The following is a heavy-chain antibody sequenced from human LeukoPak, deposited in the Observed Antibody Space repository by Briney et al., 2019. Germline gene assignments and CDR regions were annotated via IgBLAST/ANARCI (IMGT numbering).Heavy chain of an antibody. V-gene: IGHV3-48*03. CDR2: ISSSGSTI. Sequence: GGSLRLSCAASGITFSSYEMNWVRQAPGKGLEWVSYISSSGSTIYYADSVKGRFTISRDNAKNSLYLQMNSLRAEDTAVYYCARAFQELPQLYYYYYMDVWGKGTTVTVSS. CDR3: ARAFQELPQLYYYYYMDV. D-gene: IGHD6-13*01. CDR1: GITFSSYE. J-gene: IGHJ6*03.